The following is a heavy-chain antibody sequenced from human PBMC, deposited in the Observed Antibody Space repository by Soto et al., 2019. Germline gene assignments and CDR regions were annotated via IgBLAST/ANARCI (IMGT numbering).Heavy chain of an antibody. CDR3: ARDRTGTDFVLMVYAQHHVDAFDI. CDR2: IIRGGSQK. D-gene: IGHD2-8*01. J-gene: IGHJ3*02. V-gene: IGHV3-7*01. Sequence: GGSLRLSCAASSFTFGDFHMSWVRQAPGKGLEWVYNIIRGGSQKYYIASMKGRYTISRDNAKNSLYLQMNSLRAEDTAVYYCARDRTGTDFVLMVYAQHHVDAFDIWGQGTMVTVSS. CDR1: SFTFGDFH.